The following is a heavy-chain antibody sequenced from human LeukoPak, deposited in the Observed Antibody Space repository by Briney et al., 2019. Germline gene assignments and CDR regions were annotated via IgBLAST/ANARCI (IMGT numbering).Heavy chain of an antibody. J-gene: IGHJ5*02. CDR2: ISGSGGST. CDR3: AKGSYSSSWYAGIDWFDP. V-gene: IGHV3-23*01. CDR1: GFTFSSYA. Sequence: GGSLRLSCAASGFTFSSYAMSWVRQAPGKGLEWVSAISGSGGSTYYADSVKGRFTISRDNSKSTLYLQMNSLRAEDTAVYYCAKGSYSSSWYAGIDWFDPWGQGTLVTVSS. D-gene: IGHD6-13*01.